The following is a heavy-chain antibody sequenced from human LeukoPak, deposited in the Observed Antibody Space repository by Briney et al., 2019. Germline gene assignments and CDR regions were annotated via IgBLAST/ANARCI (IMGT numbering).Heavy chain of an antibody. CDR3: ARDSRYSGYDQYLYYFDY. V-gene: IGHV1-18*01. CDR1: GYTFTSYG. Sequence: GASVKVSCKASGYTFTSYGISWVRQAPGQGLEWMGWISAYNGNTNYAQKLQGRVTMTTDTSTSTAYMELRSLRSDDTAVYYYARDSRYSGYDQYLYYFDYWGQGTLVTVSS. CDR2: ISAYNGNT. J-gene: IGHJ4*02. D-gene: IGHD5-12*01.